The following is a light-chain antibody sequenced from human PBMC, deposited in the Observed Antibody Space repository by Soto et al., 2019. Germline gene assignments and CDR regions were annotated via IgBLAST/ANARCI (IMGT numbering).Light chain of an antibody. J-gene: IGKJ2*01. CDR3: QQRSNWSPPFT. V-gene: IGKV3-11*01. CDR1: RNIDIY. CDR2: DAF. Sequence: EVGLTQSPATLSLSPGETATLSCRASRNIDIYVAWYQQRPGQAPRLLLYDAFQRAAGIPARFSGSGSGTDFTLTITSLEPEDFAIYYCQQRSNWSPPFTFGQGTKLEI.